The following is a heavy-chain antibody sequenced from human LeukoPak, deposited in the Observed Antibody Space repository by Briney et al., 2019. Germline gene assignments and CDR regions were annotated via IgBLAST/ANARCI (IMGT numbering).Heavy chain of an antibody. D-gene: IGHD3-10*01. Sequence: SETLSLTCTVAGGSINSYYWSWIRQPAGKGLEWIGRIHTSGSTNYNPSLKSRVTMSVDTSKNQFSLKLSSVTAADTAVYYCARDTYYYGWGSQTPHFDYWGQGTLVTVSS. CDR3: ARDTYYYGWGSQTPHFDY. CDR2: IHTSGST. V-gene: IGHV4-4*07. CDR1: GGSINSYY. J-gene: IGHJ4*02.